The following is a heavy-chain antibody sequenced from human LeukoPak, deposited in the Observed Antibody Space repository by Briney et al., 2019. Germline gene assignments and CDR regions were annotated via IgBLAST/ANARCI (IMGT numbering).Heavy chain of an antibody. CDR3: ARGNYDILTGFYYYYMDV. D-gene: IGHD3-9*01. CDR2: INPNSGGT. V-gene: IGHV1-2*02. J-gene: IGHJ6*03. CDR1: GYTFTRYY. Sequence: ASVKVSCKASGYTFTRYYMHWVRQAPGQGLEWMGWINPNSGGTNYAQKFQGRVTMTRDTSISTAYMELSRLRSDDTAVYYCARGNYDILTGFYYYYMDVWGKGTTVTISS.